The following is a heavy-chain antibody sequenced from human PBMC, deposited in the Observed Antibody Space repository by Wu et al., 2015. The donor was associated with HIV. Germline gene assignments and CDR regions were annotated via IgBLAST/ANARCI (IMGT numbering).Heavy chain of an antibody. J-gene: IGHJ6*03. D-gene: IGHD3-3*01. Sequence: QVHLAQSGTEMKKSGASMKVSCKTSGYTFTGYYIHWVRQAPGQGLEWMGWINPDSGDTKFAQTFKDRVTMTRDTSTTTVNLVLASLRYNDTATYYCARDWQYQVTFGDFYMDIWGNGTTVIVS. CDR3: ARDWQYQVTFGDFYMDI. V-gene: IGHV1-2*02. CDR2: INPDSGDT. CDR1: GYTFTGYY.